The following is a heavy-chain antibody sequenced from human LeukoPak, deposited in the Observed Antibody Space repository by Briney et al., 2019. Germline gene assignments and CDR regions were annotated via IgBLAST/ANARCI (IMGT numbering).Heavy chain of an antibody. CDR1: GGSISSYY. Sequence: TSETLSLTCTVSGGSISSYYWGWIRQPAGKGLEWIGHIYTSGSTNYNPSLKTRVTMSVDTSKNQFSRKLSSVTAADTAMYYCARSRKGAPHTCYYYMDVCGKGTTVTISS. CDR3: ARSRKGAPHTCYYYMDV. D-gene: IGHD2-2*02. J-gene: IGHJ6*03. V-gene: IGHV4-4*07. CDR2: IYTSGST.